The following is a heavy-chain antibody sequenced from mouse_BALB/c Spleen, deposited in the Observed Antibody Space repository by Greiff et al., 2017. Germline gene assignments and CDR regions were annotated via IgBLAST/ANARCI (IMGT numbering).Heavy chain of an antibody. J-gene: IGHJ3*01. D-gene: IGHD2-4*01. V-gene: IGHV5-12-1*01. CDR2: ISSGGIT. Sequence: VGSGGGLVKPGGSLKLSCAASGFAFRSYDLSWVRQTPEKRLEWVAYISSGGITYYPDTVKGRFTISRDNAKNTLYLQMSSLKSEDTAMYYCARHGGLRREFAYWGQGTLVTVSA. CDR1: GFAFRSYD. CDR3: ARHGGLRREFAY.